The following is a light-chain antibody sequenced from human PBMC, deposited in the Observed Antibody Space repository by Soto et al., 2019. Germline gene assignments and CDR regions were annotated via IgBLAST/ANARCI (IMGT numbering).Light chain of an antibody. CDR3: QQYGSSPPLT. V-gene: IGKV3-20*01. CDR2: DAS. Sequence: EIVLTQSPATLSLSPGERATLSCRASQTVRNNYLAWYQQKPGQAPRLLIYDASSRATDIPARFSGSGSGTDFTLTISRLEPEDFAVYYCQQYGSSPPLTFGGGTKVDIK. CDR1: QTVRNNY. J-gene: IGKJ4*01.